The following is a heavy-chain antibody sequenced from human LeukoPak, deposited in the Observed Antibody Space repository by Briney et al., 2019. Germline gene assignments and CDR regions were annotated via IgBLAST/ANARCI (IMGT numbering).Heavy chain of an antibody. V-gene: IGHV3-30-3*01. CDR3: ARSGYYDILTGYWELDY. CDR2: ISYDGSNK. Sequence: PGGSLRLSCAASGFTFSSYAMHWVRQAPGKGLEWVAVISYDGSNKYYADSVKGRFTISRDNSKNTLYLQMNSLRAEDTAVYYCARSGYYDILTGYWELDYWGQGTLVTVSS. D-gene: IGHD3-9*01. J-gene: IGHJ4*02. CDR1: GFTFSSYA.